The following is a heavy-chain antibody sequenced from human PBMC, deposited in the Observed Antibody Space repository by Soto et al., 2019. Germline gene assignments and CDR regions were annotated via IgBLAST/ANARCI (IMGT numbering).Heavy chain of an antibody. V-gene: IGHV1-24*01. CDR3: ATGLRDRSWFDP. Sequence: ASVKVSCKVSGYTLTELSMHWVRQAPGKGLEWMGGFDPEDGETIYAQKFQGRVTMTEDTSTDTAYMELSSLRPEDTAVYYCATGLRDRSWFDPWGQGTLVTAPQ. CDR2: FDPEDGET. CDR1: GYTLTELS. D-gene: IGHD3-16*01. J-gene: IGHJ5*02.